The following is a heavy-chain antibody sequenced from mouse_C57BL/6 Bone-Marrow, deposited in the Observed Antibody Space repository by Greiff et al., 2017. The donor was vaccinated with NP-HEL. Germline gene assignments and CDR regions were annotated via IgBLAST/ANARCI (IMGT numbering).Heavy chain of an antibody. J-gene: IGHJ3*01. Sequence: QVQLQQPGAELVRPGSSVKLSCKASGYTFTSYWMHWVKQRPIQGLEWIGNIDPSDSETHYNQKFKDKATLTVDKSSSTAYMQLSSLTSEDSAVYYCARRGPNWAWFAYWGQGTLVTVSA. D-gene: IGHD4-1*01. CDR2: IDPSDSET. CDR3: ARRGPNWAWFAY. V-gene: IGHV1-52*01. CDR1: GYTFTSYW.